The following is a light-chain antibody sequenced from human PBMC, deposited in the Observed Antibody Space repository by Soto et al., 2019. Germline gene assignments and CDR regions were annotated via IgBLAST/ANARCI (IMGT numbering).Light chain of an antibody. CDR2: NHN. V-gene: IGLV1-44*01. CDR1: SYNIGSNT. Sequence: QSVLTQPPSASGAPGQRVTISCSGSSYNIGSNTVSWYQQLPGMAPKLLIYNHNQRPSDVPDRFSASKAGTSASLAITGLQSEDEADFYCVTWDDSLNGVVFGGGTKLTVL. CDR3: VTWDDSLNGVV. J-gene: IGLJ2*01.